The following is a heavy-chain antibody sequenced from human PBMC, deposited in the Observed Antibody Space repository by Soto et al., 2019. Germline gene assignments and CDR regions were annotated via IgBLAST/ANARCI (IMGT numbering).Heavy chain of an antibody. Sequence: GGSLRLSCAASGFTFSSYAMSWVRQAPGKGLEWVSAISGSGGSTYYADSVKGRFTISSDNSKNTLYLQMNSLRAEDTAVYYCAKTIIAIVVVPAAKDYGMDVWGQGTTVTVSS. CDR3: AKTIIAIVVVPAAKDYGMDV. J-gene: IGHJ6*02. D-gene: IGHD2-2*01. CDR1: GFTFSSYA. CDR2: ISGSGGST. V-gene: IGHV3-23*01.